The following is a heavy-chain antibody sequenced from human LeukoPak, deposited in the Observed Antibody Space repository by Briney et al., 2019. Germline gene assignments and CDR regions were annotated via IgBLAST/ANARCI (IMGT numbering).Heavy chain of an antibody. CDR2: IIPVLGTA. J-gene: IGHJ5*02. Sequence: ASVKVSCKASGGTFSSYAISWVRQAPGQGLEWMGRIIPVLGTANYAQKFQGRVTITADKSTSTAYMELSSLRSEDTAVYYCARDAYSSGWYSVGWFDPWGQGTLVTVSS. CDR3: ARDAYSSGWYSVGWFDP. V-gene: IGHV1-69*04. D-gene: IGHD6-19*01. CDR1: GGTFSSYA.